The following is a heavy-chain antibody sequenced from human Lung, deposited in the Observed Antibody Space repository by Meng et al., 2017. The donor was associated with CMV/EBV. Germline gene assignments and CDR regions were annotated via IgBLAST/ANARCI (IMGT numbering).Heavy chain of an antibody. Sequence: SETLSLTCAVYGGSFSDYYWSWIRQPPGKGLEWIGEINHSGSTNYNPSLKSRITISVDTSKSQFSLKLTSVTAADTAVYYCAGAYSYGHTPINNWGQGTLVTVSS. J-gene: IGHJ4*02. V-gene: IGHV4-34*01. D-gene: IGHD5-18*01. CDR2: INHSGST. CDR3: AGAYSYGHTPINN. CDR1: GGSFSDYY.